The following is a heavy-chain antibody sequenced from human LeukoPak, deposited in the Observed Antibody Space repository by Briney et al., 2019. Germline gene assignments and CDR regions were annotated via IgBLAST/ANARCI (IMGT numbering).Heavy chain of an antibody. CDR2: VSSSSSAI. Sequence: GGSLRLSCAASGFTFSSYSMNWVRQAPGKGLEWVSHVSSSSSAIYYADSVKGRFTISGDNAKNSLYLQMNSLRAEDTAVYYCARDVSRALDYWGQGTLATVSS. CDR3: ARDVSRALDY. J-gene: IGHJ4*02. V-gene: IGHV3-48*01. CDR1: GFTFSSYS. D-gene: IGHD5/OR15-5a*01.